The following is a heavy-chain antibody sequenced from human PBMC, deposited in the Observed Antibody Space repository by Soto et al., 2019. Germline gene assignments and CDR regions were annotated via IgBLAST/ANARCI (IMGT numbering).Heavy chain of an antibody. CDR3: ARAAAGTWDY. V-gene: IGHV4-59*01. CDR2: IYYSGST. CDR1: GGSISSYY. J-gene: IGHJ4*02. D-gene: IGHD6-13*01. Sequence: PSETLSLTCTVSGGSISSYYWSWIRQPPGKGLEWIGYIYYSGSTNYNPSLKSRDTISVDTSKNQFSLKLSSVTAADTAVYYCARAAAGTWDYWGQGTLVTVS.